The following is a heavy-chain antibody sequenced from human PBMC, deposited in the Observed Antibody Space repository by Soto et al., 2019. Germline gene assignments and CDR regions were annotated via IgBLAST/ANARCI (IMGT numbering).Heavy chain of an antibody. J-gene: IGHJ6*02. CDR1: GFTFSAFE. CDR3: ARESGGTGLDV. Sequence: PGGSLRLACAASGFTFSAFEMNWVRQAPGKGLEWLSYIYNSGSTMTYADSVKGRFAISRDNAKNSRYLQMYSLRAEDKAVYYCARESGGTGLDVWGQGTTVTVS. D-gene: IGHD1-1*01. CDR2: IYNSGSTM. V-gene: IGHV3-48*03.